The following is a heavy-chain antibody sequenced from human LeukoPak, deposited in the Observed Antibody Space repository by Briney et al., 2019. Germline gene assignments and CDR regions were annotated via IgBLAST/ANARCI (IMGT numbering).Heavy chain of an antibody. D-gene: IGHD1-26*01. V-gene: IGHV4-34*01. CDR2: INHSGST. Sequence: SETLPLTCSVYRGPFSGYYWSWIRQPPAKGLEWIREINHSGSTNYSPSLKSRVTMSVVTSKNQFSLKLSSVTAADTAVYYCARVGGWTVSDYWGQGTLVTVSS. J-gene: IGHJ4*02. CDR1: RGPFSGYY. CDR3: ARVGGWTVSDY.